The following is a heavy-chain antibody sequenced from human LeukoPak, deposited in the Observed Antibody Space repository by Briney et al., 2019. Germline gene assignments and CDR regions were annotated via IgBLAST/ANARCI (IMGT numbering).Heavy chain of an antibody. D-gene: IGHD1-26*01. CDR3: AKLGGTYRHVDC. CDR1: GFTFSSYW. Sequence: GGSLRLSCAASGFTFSSYWMTWVRQSPGKGLEWVANIDHGGSEKYYVDSVKGRFTISRDNAKNSLYLQMNSLRDEDTAVYYCAKLGGTYRHVDCWGQGTLVTVSS. J-gene: IGHJ4*02. CDR2: IDHGGSEK. V-gene: IGHV3-7*01.